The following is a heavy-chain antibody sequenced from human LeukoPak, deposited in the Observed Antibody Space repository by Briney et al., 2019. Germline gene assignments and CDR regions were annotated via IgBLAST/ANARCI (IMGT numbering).Heavy chain of an antibody. CDR2: IYSGGST. Sequence: GGSLRLSCVASGFIFGDYWMRWVRQAPGKGLEWVSVIYSGGSTYYADSVKGRFTISRDNSKNTLYLQMNSLRVEDSALYYCAKNRMGVYYFDYWGQGTLVTVSS. V-gene: IGHV3-53*01. J-gene: IGHJ4*02. CDR3: AKNRMGVYYFDY. D-gene: IGHD3-16*01. CDR1: GFIFGDYW.